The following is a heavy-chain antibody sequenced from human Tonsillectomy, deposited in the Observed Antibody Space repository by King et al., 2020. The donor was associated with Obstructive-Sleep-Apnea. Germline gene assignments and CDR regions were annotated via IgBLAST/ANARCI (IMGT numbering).Heavy chain of an antibody. CDR3: AKEGGGSGVYWVDS. D-gene: IGHD3-10*01. J-gene: IGHJ4*02. Sequence: VQLVESGGGLVQPGGSLRLSCAASGFTFSTYAISWVRQAPGKGLEWVSAINRRGTAFYAGSVRGRFTISRDNSKYTVGLKVNSLRAEDTAIYYCAKEGGGSGVYWVDSWGQGTRVTVSS. V-gene: IGHV3-23*04. CDR1: GFTFSTYA. CDR2: INRRGTA.